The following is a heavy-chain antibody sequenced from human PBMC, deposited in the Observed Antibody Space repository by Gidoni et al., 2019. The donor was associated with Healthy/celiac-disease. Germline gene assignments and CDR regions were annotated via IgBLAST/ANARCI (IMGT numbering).Heavy chain of an antibody. CDR3: ARGSSIVVVPAAMIYYYYYMDV. J-gene: IGHJ6*03. V-gene: IGHV1-8*01. CDR2: MNPNSGNT. D-gene: IGHD2-2*01. Sequence: VRQATGQGLEWMGWMNPNSGNTGYAQKLQGRVTMTRNTSISTAYMELSSLRSEDTAVYYCARGSSIVVVPAAMIYYYYYMDVWGKGTTVTVSS.